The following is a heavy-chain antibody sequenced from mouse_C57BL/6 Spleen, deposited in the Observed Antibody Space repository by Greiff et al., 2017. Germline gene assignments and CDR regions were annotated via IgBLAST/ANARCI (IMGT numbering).Heavy chain of an antibody. CDR3: TTSIYDYDLGY. CDR2: INPEDGNT. J-gene: IGHJ3*01. D-gene: IGHD2-4*01. Sequence: VQLQQSGAELVRPGASVKLSCTASGFNIKDYYMNWVKQRPEQGLEWIGRINPEDGNTDYDPKFKGKATMTADTSSNTAYLQLSSQTSDDTAVYYCTTSIYDYDLGYWGQGTLVTGSA. CDR1: GFNIKDYY. V-gene: IGHV14-1*01.